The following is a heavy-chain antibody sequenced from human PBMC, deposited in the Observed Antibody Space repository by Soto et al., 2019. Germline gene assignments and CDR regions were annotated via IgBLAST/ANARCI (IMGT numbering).Heavy chain of an antibody. CDR2: IMPVFPTP. Sequence: QGQLVQSGAEVKKPGSSVKVSCKTSGGTFRTSAISCVRQAPGQGLEWMGGIMPVFPTPDYAQKFQGRVTITADESTSTAYMELSSLRSEDTAVYYCARDKDRQQLGGNYYYIMDVWGQGTTVTVSS. CDR3: ARDKDRQQLGGNYYYIMDV. D-gene: IGHD3-3*02. J-gene: IGHJ6*01. V-gene: IGHV1-69*12. CDR1: GGTFRTSA.